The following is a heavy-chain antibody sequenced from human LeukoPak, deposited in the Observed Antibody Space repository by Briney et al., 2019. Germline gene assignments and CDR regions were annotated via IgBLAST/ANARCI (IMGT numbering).Heavy chain of an antibody. CDR3: ASGVNYFDY. CDR2: ISSRSSYI. Sequence: GGSLRVSCAASGFTFSSYNMKWVRQAPGKGLEWVSSISSRSSYIFYADSVKGRFTISRDNAKKSLYLQMNSLRAEDTAVYYCASGVNYFDYWGQGTLVTVSS. D-gene: IGHD3-3*01. V-gene: IGHV3-21*01. J-gene: IGHJ4*02. CDR1: GFTFSSYN.